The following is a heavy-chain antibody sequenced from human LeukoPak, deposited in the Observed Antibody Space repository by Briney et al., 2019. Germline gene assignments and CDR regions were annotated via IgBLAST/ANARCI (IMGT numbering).Heavy chain of an antibody. J-gene: IGHJ3*02. CDR2: ISSSGSTI. CDR1: GFTFSSYE. D-gene: IGHD3-9*01. V-gene: IGHV3-48*03. Sequence: GGSLRLSCAASGFTFSSYEMNWVRQAPGKGLEWVSYISSSGSTIYYADSVKGRFTISRDNAKNSLYLQMNSLRAEDTAVYYCARMYYDISTGYYRQTAFDIWGQGTMVTVSS. CDR3: ARMYYDISTGYYRQTAFDI.